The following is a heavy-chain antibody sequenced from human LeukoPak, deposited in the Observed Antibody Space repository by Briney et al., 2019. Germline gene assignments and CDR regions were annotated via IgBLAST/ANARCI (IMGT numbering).Heavy chain of an antibody. V-gene: IGHV3-7*01. J-gene: IGHJ6*03. CDR2: IKQDGSEK. Sequence: GGSLRLSCAASGFTFSSYWMSWVRQAPGKGLEWVANIKQDGSEKYYVDSVKGRFTISRDNAKNSLYLQVNSLRAEDTAVYYCARDRDDFWYYYYMDVWGKGTTVTVSS. CDR1: GFTFSSYW. CDR3: ARDRDDFWYYYYMDV. D-gene: IGHD3-3*01.